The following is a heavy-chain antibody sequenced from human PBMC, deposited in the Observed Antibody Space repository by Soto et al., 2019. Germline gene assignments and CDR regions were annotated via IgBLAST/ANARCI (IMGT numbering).Heavy chain of an antibody. Sequence: QVKLVESGGGVVQPGNSLSLSCAASGFTFNTYGIHWVRQAPGKGLEWVAMISYHGTTQYYADSVRGRFTISRDNSKSTVYLQMNSLRPEDTAVYHCAKDLDGSGWYNYFDPWGQGTLVTVSS. CDR3: AKDLDGSGWYNYFDP. J-gene: IGHJ5*02. D-gene: IGHD6-19*01. CDR1: GFTFNTYG. CDR2: ISYHGTTQ. V-gene: IGHV3-30*18.